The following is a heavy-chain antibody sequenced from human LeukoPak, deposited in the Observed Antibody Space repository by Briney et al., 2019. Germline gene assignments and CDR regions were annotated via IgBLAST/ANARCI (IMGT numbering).Heavy chain of an antibody. V-gene: IGHV4-59*01. J-gene: IGHJ3*02. CDR2: IYYSGSN. D-gene: IGHD3-16*01. CDR1: GGSISSYY. Sequence: SETLSLTCTVSGGSISSYYWSWIRQPPGKGLEWIGYIYYSGSNNYNPSLKSRVTISVDTSKNQFSLKLSSVTAADTAVYYCARTGYDYVWGSSKDAFDIWGQGTMVTVSS. CDR3: ARTGYDYVWGSSKDAFDI.